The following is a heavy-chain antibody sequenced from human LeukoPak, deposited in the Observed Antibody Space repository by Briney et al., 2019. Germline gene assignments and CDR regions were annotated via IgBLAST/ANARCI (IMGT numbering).Heavy chain of an antibody. V-gene: IGHV3-23*01. CDR3: AKGGYGGRRLNYYYGMDV. D-gene: IGHD5-12*01. Sequence: GGSLRLSCAASGFTFSSYAMSWVRQAPGKGLEWVSAISGSGGSTYYADSVKGRFTISRDHSKNTLYLQMNSLRAEDTAVYYCAKGGYGGRRLNYYYGMDVWGQGTTVTVSS. CDR1: GFTFSSYA. J-gene: IGHJ6*02. CDR2: ISGSGGST.